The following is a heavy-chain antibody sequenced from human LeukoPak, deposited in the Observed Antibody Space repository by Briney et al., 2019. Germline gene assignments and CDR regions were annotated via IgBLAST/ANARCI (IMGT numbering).Heavy chain of an antibody. CDR3: ARDGVRGPDHAFDI. J-gene: IGHJ3*02. D-gene: IGHD2-8*01. V-gene: IGHV4-39*07. Sequence: SETLSLTCNVSGASISGSGYYWGWVRQPPGNGLEWIGSIYFDGTTNYNPSLKSRVTISVDTSKNQFSLKLSSVTAADTAVYYCARDGVRGPDHAFDIWGQGTMVTVSS. CDR2: IYFDGTT. CDR1: GASISGSGYY.